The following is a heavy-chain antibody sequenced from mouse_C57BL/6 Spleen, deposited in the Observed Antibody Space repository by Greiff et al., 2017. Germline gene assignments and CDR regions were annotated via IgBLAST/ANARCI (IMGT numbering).Heavy chain of an antibody. CDR3: ARDDGYSAWFAY. V-gene: IGHV1-26*01. J-gene: IGHJ3*01. Sequence: EVQLQQSGPELVKPGASVKISCTASGYTFTDYYMNWVKQSHGKSLEWIGDINPNNGGTSYNQKFKGKATLTVDKSSSTAYMELRSLTSEDSAVYYCARDDGYSAWFAYWGQGTLVTVSA. CDR2: INPNNGGT. CDR1: GYTFTDYY. D-gene: IGHD2-3*01.